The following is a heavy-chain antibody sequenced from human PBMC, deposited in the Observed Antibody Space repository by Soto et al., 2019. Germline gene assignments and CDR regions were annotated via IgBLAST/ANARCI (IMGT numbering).Heavy chain of an antibody. Sequence: SETLSLTCTVSGGSISSYYWSWIRQPAGKGLEWIGRIYTSGSTNYNPSLKGRVTMSVDTSKNQFSLKLSSVTAADTAVYYCARGSLVRKYYYDSSGYPSRYFDYWGQGTLVTVSS. CDR3: ARGSLVRKYYYDSSGYPSRYFDY. CDR2: IYTSGST. CDR1: GGSISSYY. J-gene: IGHJ4*02. D-gene: IGHD3-22*01. V-gene: IGHV4-4*07.